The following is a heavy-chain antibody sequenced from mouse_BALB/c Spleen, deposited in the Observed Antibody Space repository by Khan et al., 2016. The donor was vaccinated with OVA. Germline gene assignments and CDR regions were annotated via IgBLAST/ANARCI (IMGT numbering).Heavy chain of an antibody. V-gene: IGHV3-1*02. CDR3: ARTARIKY. CDR1: GYSITSGYV. J-gene: IGHJ2*01. Sequence: EVQLVESGPGLVKPSQSLSLTCTVTGYSITSGYVWNWIRQFPGNLLEWMGYIRYNGSTNYNPSLKSRITITRDTSKNQFFLQLNSVTTEDTATYYCARTARIKYWGQGTTLTVSS. D-gene: IGHD1-2*01. CDR2: IRYNGST.